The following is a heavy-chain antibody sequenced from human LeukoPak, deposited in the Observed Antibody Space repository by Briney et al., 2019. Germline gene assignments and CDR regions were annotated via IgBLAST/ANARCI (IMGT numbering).Heavy chain of an antibody. V-gene: IGHV3-66*01. Sequence: GGSLRLSCAASGLTVSSNYMSWVRQAPGKGLEWVSVIYSGGSIYYADSVKGRFTISRENSKNTLYLQMNSLRAEDTAVHYCARERVENQQLVGGNYWGQGTLVTVSS. CDR1: GLTVSSNY. D-gene: IGHD6-6*01. CDR3: ARERVENQQLVGGNY. J-gene: IGHJ4*02. CDR2: IYSGGSI.